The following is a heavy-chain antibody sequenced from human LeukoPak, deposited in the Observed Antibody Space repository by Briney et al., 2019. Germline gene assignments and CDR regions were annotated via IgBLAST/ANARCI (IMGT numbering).Heavy chain of an antibody. D-gene: IGHD2-15*01. Sequence: PVKVSCKASGGTFSSYAISWVRQAPGQGLEWMGRIIPIFGTANYAQKFQGRVTITTDESTSTAYMELSSLRSEDTAVYYCARDLGCCSGGSCRIFDYWGQGTLVTVSS. J-gene: IGHJ4*02. CDR3: ARDLGCCSGGSCRIFDY. CDR2: IIPIFGTA. V-gene: IGHV1-69*05. CDR1: GGTFSSYA.